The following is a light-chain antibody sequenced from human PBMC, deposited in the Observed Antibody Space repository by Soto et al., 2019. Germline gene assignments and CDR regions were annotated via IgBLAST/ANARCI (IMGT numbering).Light chain of an antibody. CDR2: DVS. Sequence: QSVLTQPPSASGSPGQSVAISCTGTSSDVGGYNYVSWYQQHPGKAPKLMIYDVSKRPSGLPDRFSGSKSGNTASLTVSGLQAEDEADYYCSSYAGTHIVFGTGT. J-gene: IGLJ1*01. V-gene: IGLV2-8*01. CDR3: SSYAGTHIV. CDR1: SSDVGGYNY.